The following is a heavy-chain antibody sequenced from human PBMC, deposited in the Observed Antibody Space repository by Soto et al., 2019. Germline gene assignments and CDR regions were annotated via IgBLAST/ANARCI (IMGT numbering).Heavy chain of an antibody. CDR1: GFIFSNNG. J-gene: IGHJ4*02. CDR3: AIARVADAALDH. Sequence: HPGGSLRLSCAGSGFIFSNNGMHWVRQAPGKGLEWVAFMSYDGSAKFYADSVKGRFTISGDNSKSTLFLHMSNLRAEDTAMYYCAIARVADAALDHWGQGTMVTVSS. D-gene: IGHD6-6*01. V-gene: IGHV3-30*02. CDR2: MSYDGSAK.